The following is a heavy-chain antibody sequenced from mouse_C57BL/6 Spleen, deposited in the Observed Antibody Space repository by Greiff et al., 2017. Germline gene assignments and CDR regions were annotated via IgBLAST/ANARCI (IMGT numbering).Heavy chain of an antibody. V-gene: IGHV5-4*01. CDR2: ISDGGSYT. CDR1: GFTFSSYA. CDR3: ARDQGYYDY. Sequence: EVKLMESGGGLVKPGGSLKLSCAASGFTFSSYAMSRVRQTPEKRLEWVATISDGGSYTYYPDNVKGRFTISRDNAKNNLYLQMSHLKAEDTAMYYGARDQGYYDYGGQGTTLTVSS. J-gene: IGHJ2*01. D-gene: IGHD2-3*01.